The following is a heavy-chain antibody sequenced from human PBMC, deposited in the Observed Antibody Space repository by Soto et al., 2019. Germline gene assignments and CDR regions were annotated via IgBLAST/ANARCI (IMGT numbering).Heavy chain of an antibody. CDR1: GYTFTSYY. J-gene: IGHJ4*02. CDR3: ARASKVTYYYDSSGYYYN. CDR2: INPSGGST. V-gene: IGHV1-46*01. D-gene: IGHD3-22*01. Sequence: ASVKVSCKASGYTFTSYYMHWVRQAPGQGLEWMGIINPSGGSTSYAQKFQGRVTMTRDTSTSTVYMELSSLRSEDTAVYYCARASKVTYYYDSSGYYYNWGQGTPVNVSS.